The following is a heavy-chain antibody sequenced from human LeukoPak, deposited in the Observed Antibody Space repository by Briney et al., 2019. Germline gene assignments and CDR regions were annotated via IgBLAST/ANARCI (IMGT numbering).Heavy chain of an antibody. CDR2: ISSSSSYI. J-gene: IGHJ4*02. Sequence: GGSLRLSCAASGFTFSSYSMNWDRQAPGKGLEWVSSISSSSSYIYYADSVKGRFTISRDNAKNSLYLQMNSLRAEDTAVYYCARENYYGSGSYYFDYWGQGTLVTVSS. CDR3: ARENYYGSGSYYFDY. D-gene: IGHD3-10*01. CDR1: GFTFSSYS. V-gene: IGHV3-21*01.